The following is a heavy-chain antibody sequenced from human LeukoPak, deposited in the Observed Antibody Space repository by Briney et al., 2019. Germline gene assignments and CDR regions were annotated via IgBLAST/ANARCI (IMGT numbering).Heavy chain of an antibody. V-gene: IGHV1-69*05. J-gene: IGHJ4*02. CDR1: GGTFSSYA. CDR3: ARQASIRNRFLGPGGY. CDR2: IIPIFGTA. Sequence: SVKVSCKASGGTFSSYAISWVRQAPGQGLEWMGGIIPIFGTANYAQKFQGRVTITTDESTSTAYMELSSLRSEDTAVYYCARQASIRNRFLGPGGYWGQGTLVTVSS. D-gene: IGHD3-3*01.